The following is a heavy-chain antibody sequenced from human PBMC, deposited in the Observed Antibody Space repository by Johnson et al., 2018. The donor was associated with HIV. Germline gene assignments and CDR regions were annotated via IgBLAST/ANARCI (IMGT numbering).Heavy chain of an antibody. D-gene: IGHD2-2*01. V-gene: IGHV3-7*01. Sequence: VQLEESGGGLVQPARSLRLSCASSGFTFRSFWLSWVRQAPGKGLDWVANIKEDGSEQYYLDSLKGRFAISRDNAKNSLYLQMNSQRAEDTAVYYCARDRCSSTSCIDAFDIWGQGTMVTVSS. CDR2: IKEDGSEQ. CDR3: ARDRCSSTSCIDAFDI. CDR1: GFTFRSFW. J-gene: IGHJ3*02.